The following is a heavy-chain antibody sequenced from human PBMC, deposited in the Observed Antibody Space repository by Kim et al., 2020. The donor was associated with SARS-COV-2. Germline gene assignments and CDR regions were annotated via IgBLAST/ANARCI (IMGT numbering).Heavy chain of an antibody. D-gene: IGHD5-12*01. CDR3: AREDIELSQTGAFDI. Sequence: SLTSRVTISVDTSKNQFSLKLSSVTAADTAVYYCAREDIELSQTGAFDIWGQGTMVTVSS. J-gene: IGHJ3*02. V-gene: IGHV4-59*01.